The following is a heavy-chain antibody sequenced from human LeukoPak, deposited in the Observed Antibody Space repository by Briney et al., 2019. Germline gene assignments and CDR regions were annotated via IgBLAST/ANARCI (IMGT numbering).Heavy chain of an antibody. CDR3: ARGSHIVVVTAGLGY. CDR2: INHSGST. V-gene: IGHV4-34*01. J-gene: IGHJ4*02. Sequence: SETLPLTCAVYGGSFSGYYWSWIRQPPGKGLEWIGEINHSGSTNYNPSLKSRVTISVDTSKNQFSLKLSSVTAADTAVYYCARGSHIVVVTAGLGYWGQGTLVTVSS. CDR1: GGSFSGYY. D-gene: IGHD2-21*02.